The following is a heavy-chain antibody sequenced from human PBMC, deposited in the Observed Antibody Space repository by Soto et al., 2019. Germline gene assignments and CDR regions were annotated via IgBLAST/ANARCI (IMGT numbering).Heavy chain of an antibody. J-gene: IGHJ6*03. CDR2: INPNSGGT. V-gene: IGHV1-2*04. CDR3: AREYGYCGGDCFGGYYYYYMDA. Sequence: QVQLVQSGAEVKKPGASVKVSCKASGYTFTGYYMHWVRQAPGQGLEWMGWINPNSGGTNYAQKFQGWVTMTRDTSISTAYMELSRLSSDDTAVYYCAREYGYCGGDCFGGYYYYYMDAWGKGTTVTVSS. D-gene: IGHD2-21*01. CDR1: GYTFTGYY.